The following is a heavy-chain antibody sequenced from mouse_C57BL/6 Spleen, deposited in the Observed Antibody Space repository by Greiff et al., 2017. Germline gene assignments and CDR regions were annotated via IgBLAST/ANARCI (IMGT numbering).Heavy chain of an antibody. CDR2: INPYNGGT. CDR1: GYTFTDYY. J-gene: IGHJ2*01. Sequence: VQLQQSGPVLVKPGASVKMSCKASGYTFTDYYMNWVKQSHGKSLEWIGVINPYNGGTSYNQKFKGKATLTVDKSSSTAYMELNSLTSEDSAVYYCARETTTVVAPLFDYWGQGTTLTVSS. V-gene: IGHV1-19*01. D-gene: IGHD1-1*01. CDR3: ARETTTVVAPLFDY.